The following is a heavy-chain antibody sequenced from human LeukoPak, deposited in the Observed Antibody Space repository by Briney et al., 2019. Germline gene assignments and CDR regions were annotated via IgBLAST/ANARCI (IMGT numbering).Heavy chain of an antibody. CDR2: ISGSGGST. CDR3: ARVVVAAHENWFDP. J-gene: IGHJ5*02. D-gene: IGHD2-15*01. Sequence: PGGSLRLSCAASGFTFSSYAMSWVRQAPGKGLEWVSAISGSGGSTYYADSVKGRFTISRDNSKNTLYLRMNSLRAEDTAVYCCARVVVAAHENWFDPWGQGTLVTVSS. V-gene: IGHV3-23*01. CDR1: GFTFSSYA.